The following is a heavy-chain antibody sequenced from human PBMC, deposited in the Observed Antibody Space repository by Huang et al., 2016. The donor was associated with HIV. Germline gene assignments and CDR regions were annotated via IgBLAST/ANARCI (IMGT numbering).Heavy chain of an antibody. CDR2: IYSCGTT. CDR1: GFTVSTNY. D-gene: IGHD2-8*02. Sequence: EVQLVESGGGLIQPGGSLRLSCAASGFTVSTNYMTWVRQGPGKGLEWVSLIYSCGTTDYADSVKGRFTISRDDSENTLYLHMTSLRAGDTAVYYCAKEGDTGAALGYWGQGTLVTVS. CDR3: AKEGDTGAALGY. J-gene: IGHJ4*02. V-gene: IGHV3-53*01.